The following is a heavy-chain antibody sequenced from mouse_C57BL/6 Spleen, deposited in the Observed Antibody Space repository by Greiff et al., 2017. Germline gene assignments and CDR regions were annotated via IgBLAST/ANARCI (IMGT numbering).Heavy chain of an antibody. CDR1: GFSFNTYA. V-gene: IGHV10-1*01. Sequence: EVQLVESGGGLVQPKGSLKLSCAASGFSFNTYAMNWVRQAPGKGLEWVARIRSKSNNYATYYADSVKDRFTISRDDSESMLYLQMNNLKTEDTAMYYCVRSPSIYYDYDFDYWGQGTTLTVSS. J-gene: IGHJ2*01. CDR2: IRSKSNNYAT. D-gene: IGHD2-4*01. CDR3: VRSPSIYYDYDFDY.